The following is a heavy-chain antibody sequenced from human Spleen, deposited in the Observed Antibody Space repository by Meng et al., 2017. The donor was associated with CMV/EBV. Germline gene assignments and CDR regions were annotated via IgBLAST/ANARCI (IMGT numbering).Heavy chain of an antibody. Sequence: GSLRLSCNVSGGSIISHTYCWGWIRQPPGKGLEWIGEINHSGSTNYNPSLKSRVTISVDTSKNQFSLKLSSVTAADTAVYYCARGRVVPAAILSGAFDIWGQGTMVTVSS. J-gene: IGHJ3*02. CDR3: ARGRVVPAAILSGAFDI. V-gene: IGHV4-39*07. CDR1: GGSIISHTYC. D-gene: IGHD2-2*02. CDR2: INHSGST.